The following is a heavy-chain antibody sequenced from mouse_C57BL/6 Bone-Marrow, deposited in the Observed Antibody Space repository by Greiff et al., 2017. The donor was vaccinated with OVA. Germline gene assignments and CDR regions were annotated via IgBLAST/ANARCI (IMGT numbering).Heavy chain of an antibody. Sequence: VQLQQSGPELVKPGASVKISCKASGYSFTGYYMNWVKQSPEKSLEWIGEINPSTGGTTYNQKFKAKATLTVDKSSSTAYMQLKSLTSEDSAVYYCARYSLYYYGSSYWYFDVWGTGTTVTVSS. D-gene: IGHD1-1*01. CDR1: GYSFTGYY. J-gene: IGHJ1*03. CDR2: INPSTGGT. V-gene: IGHV1-42*01. CDR3: ARYSLYYYGSSYWYFDV.